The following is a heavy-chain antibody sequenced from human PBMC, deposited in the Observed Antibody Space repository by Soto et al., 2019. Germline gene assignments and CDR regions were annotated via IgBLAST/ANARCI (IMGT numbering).Heavy chain of an antibody. Sequence: PGGSLRLSCAASGFTFSSYSMNWVRQAPGKGLEWVSSISSSSSYIYYADSVKGRFTISRDNAKNSLYLQMNSLRAEDTAVYYCARDGGGDIVLMVDAIPGEYYYYGTDVWGQGTKVTVSS. CDR2: ISSSSSYI. D-gene: IGHD2-8*01. J-gene: IGHJ6*02. CDR1: GFTFSSYS. CDR3: ARDGGGDIVLMVDAIPGEYYYYGTDV. V-gene: IGHV3-21*01.